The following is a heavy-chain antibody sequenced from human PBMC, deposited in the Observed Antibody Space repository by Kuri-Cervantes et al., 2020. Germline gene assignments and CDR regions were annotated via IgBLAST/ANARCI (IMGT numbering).Heavy chain of an antibody. Sequence: GSLRLSCTVSGGSISSGGYFWSWIRQHPGKGLEWIGEINHSGSTNYNPSLKSRVTISVDTSKNQFSLKLSSVTAADTAVYYCARLLRYFDWLSQNRAFDIWGQRTMVTVSS. V-gene: IGHV4-39*07. CDR3: ARLLRYFDWLSQNRAFDI. J-gene: IGHJ3*02. CDR2: INHSGST. D-gene: IGHD3-9*01. CDR1: GGSISSGGYF.